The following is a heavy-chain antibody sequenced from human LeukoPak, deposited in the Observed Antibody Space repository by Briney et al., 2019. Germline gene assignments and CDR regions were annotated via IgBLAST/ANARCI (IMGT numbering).Heavy chain of an antibody. Sequence: SETLSLTCTVSGGSISSYYWSWIRQPAGKGLEWIGRIYTSGSTNYNPSLKSRVTMSVDTSKNQFSLKLSSVTAADTAVYYCARGAVMVRGVYPLGDWFDPWGQGTLVTVSS. CDR3: ARGAVMVRGVYPLGDWFDP. J-gene: IGHJ5*02. D-gene: IGHD3-10*01. CDR2: IYTSGST. CDR1: GGSISSYY. V-gene: IGHV4-4*07.